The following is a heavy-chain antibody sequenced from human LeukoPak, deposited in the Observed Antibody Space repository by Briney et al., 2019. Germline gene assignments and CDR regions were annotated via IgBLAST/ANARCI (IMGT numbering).Heavy chain of an antibody. Sequence: ASVKVSCKASGYTFTGYYMHWVRQAPGQGLEWMGWINPNSGGTNYAQKFQGRVTMTRDTSISTAYMELSRLRADDTAVYYCARGRLRGPDAFDIWGQGTMVTVSS. J-gene: IGHJ3*02. CDR2: INPNSGGT. CDR1: GYTFTGYY. D-gene: IGHD3-10*01. CDR3: ARGRLRGPDAFDI. V-gene: IGHV1-2*02.